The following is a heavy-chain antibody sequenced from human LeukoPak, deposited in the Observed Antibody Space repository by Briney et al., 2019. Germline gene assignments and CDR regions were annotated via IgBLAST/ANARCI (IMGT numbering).Heavy chain of an antibody. V-gene: IGHV4-61*02. Sequence: PSETLSLTCAVSGGSISSGDYYWSWIRQPAGKGLEWIGRIYTSGSTNYNPSLKSRVTMSVDTSKNQFSLKLSSVTAADTVVYYCTQYSSSASLLLWGQGTLVTVSS. J-gene: IGHJ4*02. CDR2: IYTSGST. CDR1: GGSISSGDYY. CDR3: TQYSSSASLLL. D-gene: IGHD6-13*01.